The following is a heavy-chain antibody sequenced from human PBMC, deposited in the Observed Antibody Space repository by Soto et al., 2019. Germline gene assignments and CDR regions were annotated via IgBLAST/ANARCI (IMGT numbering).Heavy chain of an antibody. CDR2: ISAYNGNT. J-gene: IGHJ4*02. CDR1: GYTFTSYG. CDR3: ARDQTAYYDFWSGYYYFDY. D-gene: IGHD3-3*01. V-gene: IGHV1-18*01. Sequence: ASVKVSCKASGYTFTSYGISWVRQAPGQGLEWMGWISAYNGNTNYAQKLQGRVTMTTDTSTSTAYMELRSLRSDDTAVYYCARDQTAYYDFWSGYYYFDYWGQGTLVTVS.